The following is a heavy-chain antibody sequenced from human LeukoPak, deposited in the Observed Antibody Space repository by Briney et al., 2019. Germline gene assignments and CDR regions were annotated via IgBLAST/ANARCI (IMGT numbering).Heavy chain of an antibody. V-gene: IGHV4-39*01. D-gene: IGHD3-3*01. CDR3: ARSRLWSGYYHYYFDY. J-gene: IGHJ4*02. CDR1: GGSISSSSYY. Sequence: SETLSLTCTVSGGSISSSSYYWGWIRQPPGKGLEWIGGIYYSGSTYYNPSLKSRVTISVDTSKNQFSLKLSSVTAADTAVYYCARSRLWSGYYHYYFDYWGQGTLVTVSS. CDR2: IYYSGST.